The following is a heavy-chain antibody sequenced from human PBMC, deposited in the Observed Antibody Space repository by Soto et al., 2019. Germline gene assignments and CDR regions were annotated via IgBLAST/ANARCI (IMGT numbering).Heavy chain of an antibody. Sequence: PGGSLRLSCAASGFTFSSDWMHWFRQAPGKGLVWVSRIDSGGRTTTYADSVKGRLTISRDNAKNTLYLQMNGLRAEDTALYYCARWFTYGNFDYFDDWGQGTQVTVSS. CDR2: IDSGGRTT. D-gene: IGHD3-10*01. V-gene: IGHV3-74*01. CDR1: GFTFSSDW. CDR3: ARWFTYGNFDYFDD. J-gene: IGHJ4*02.